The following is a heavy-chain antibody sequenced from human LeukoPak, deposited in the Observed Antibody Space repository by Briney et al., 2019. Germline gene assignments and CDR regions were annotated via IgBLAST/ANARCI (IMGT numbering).Heavy chain of an antibody. Sequence: SETLSLTCTVSGGSISSYYWSWIRQPPGKGLEWIGYIYYSGSTNYNPSLKSRVTISVDTSKNQFSLKLSSVTAADTAVYYCARDQGDYEGGGWFDPWGQGTLVTVSS. CDR1: GGSISSYY. D-gene: IGHD4-17*01. J-gene: IGHJ5*02. CDR3: ARDQGDYEGGGWFDP. CDR2: IYYSGST. V-gene: IGHV4-59*01.